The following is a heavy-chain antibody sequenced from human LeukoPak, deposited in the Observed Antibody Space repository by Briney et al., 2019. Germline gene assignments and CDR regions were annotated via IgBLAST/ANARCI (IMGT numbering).Heavy chain of an antibody. V-gene: IGHV4-38-2*01. CDR2: IYHTGST. CDR1: GYSISSDKY. Sequence: PSETLSLTCEVSGYSISSDKYWGWIRQPPGKGLEWIGRIYHTGSTYYNPSLKSRVSISVDTSKNQFSLKFTSVTAADTAVYYCARSHSGWQGHNNWFDPWGQGTLVTVSS. D-gene: IGHD6-19*01. CDR3: ARSHSGWQGHNNWFDP. J-gene: IGHJ5*02.